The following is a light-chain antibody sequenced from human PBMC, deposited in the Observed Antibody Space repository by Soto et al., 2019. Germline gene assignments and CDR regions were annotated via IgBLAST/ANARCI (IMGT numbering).Light chain of an antibody. CDR3: QQRYVWLT. CDR1: QSISTY. V-gene: IGKV3-11*01. Sequence: IVLTPSPATLSLSPGERATLSCRAGQSISTYLAWYQQKSGQAPRLLIYDASNRATGTPARFSGSGSGTDFTLTISSLEPEDSAVYYCQQRYVWLTFGGGTKVDNK. CDR2: DAS. J-gene: IGKJ4*01.